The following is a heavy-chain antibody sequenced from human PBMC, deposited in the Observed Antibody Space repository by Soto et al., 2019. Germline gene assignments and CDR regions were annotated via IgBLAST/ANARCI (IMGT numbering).Heavy chain of an antibody. CDR2: IYYSGFT. CDR3: ARGEPQDIVLVPAASGGFDP. J-gene: IGHJ5*02. V-gene: IGHV4-31*03. D-gene: IGHD2-2*01. Sequence: SETLSLTCTVSGGSITSGGYYWSWIRQHPGKGLEWIGYIYYSGFTYYNPSLKSRVTISVDTSKNQFSLKLSSVTAADTAVYYCARGEPQDIVLVPAASGGFDPWGQGTLVTVSS. CDR1: GGSITSGGYY.